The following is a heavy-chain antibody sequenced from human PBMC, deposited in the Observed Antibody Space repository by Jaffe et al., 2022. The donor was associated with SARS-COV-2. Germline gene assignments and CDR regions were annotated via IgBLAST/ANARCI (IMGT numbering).Heavy chain of an antibody. J-gene: IGHJ4*02. Sequence: EVQLVESGGGLVKPGGSLRLSCAASGFTFSNAWMSWVRQAPGKGLEWVGRIKSKTDGGTTDYAAPVKGRFTISRDDSKNTLYLQMNSLKTEDTAVYYCTTEVGSSWFPERGYWGQGTLVTVSS. D-gene: IGHD6-13*01. CDR3: TTEVGSSWFPERGY. CDR1: GFTFSNAW. V-gene: IGHV3-15*01. CDR2: IKSKTDGGTT.